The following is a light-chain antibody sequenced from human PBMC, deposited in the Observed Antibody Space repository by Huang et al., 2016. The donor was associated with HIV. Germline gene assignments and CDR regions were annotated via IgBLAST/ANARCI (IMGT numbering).Light chain of an antibody. CDR1: QSVSSY. J-gene: IGKJ2*01. CDR2: DAS. V-gene: IGKV3-11*01. Sequence: EIVLTQSPATLSLSPGERATLSCRASQSVSSYLAWYQPKPGQAPRLLIYDASNRATGIPARCSGSGSGTDFTLTISSLEPEDFAVYYCQQRSNGYTFGQGTKLEIK. CDR3: QQRSNGYT.